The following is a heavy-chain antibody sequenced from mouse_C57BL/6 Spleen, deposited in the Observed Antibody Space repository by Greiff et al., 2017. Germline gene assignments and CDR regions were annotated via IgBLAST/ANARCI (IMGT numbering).Heavy chain of an antibody. V-gene: IGHV1-15*01. CDR2: IDPETGGT. Sequence: QVQLQQSGAELVRPGASVTLSCKASGYTFTDYEMHWVKQTPVHGLEWIGAIDPETGGTAYNQKFKGKAILTADKSSSTAYMELRSLTSVDSAVYYCTVSNYYVSPLFAYWGQGTLVTVSA. CDR3: TVSNYYVSPLFAY. J-gene: IGHJ3*01. CDR1: GYTFTDYE. D-gene: IGHD1-1*01.